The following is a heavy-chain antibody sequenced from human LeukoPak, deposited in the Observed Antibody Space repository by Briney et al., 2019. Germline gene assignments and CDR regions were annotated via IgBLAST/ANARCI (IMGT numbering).Heavy chain of an antibody. CDR1: DGSISSYY. Sequence: SETLSLTCTVSDGSISSYYWSWIRQPPGKGLEWIGYIYYSGSTNYNPSLKSRVTISVDTSKNQFSLKLSSVTAADTAVYYCARDPAQGAFDIWGQGTMVTVSS. V-gene: IGHV4-59*01. J-gene: IGHJ3*02. CDR2: IYYSGST. CDR3: ARDPAQGAFDI.